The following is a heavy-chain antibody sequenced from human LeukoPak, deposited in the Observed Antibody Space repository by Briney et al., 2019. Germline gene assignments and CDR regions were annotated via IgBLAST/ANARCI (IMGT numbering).Heavy chain of an antibody. CDR3: AKSKKQWLLQGEGLDY. D-gene: IGHD6-19*01. CDR2: ISGTGVMT. Sequence: GGSLRLSCAASGFTFSNYAMSWVRQAPGKGLELVSAISGTGVMTYNADSVMGRFTISRDNSKNTVYLQMNSLRAEDTAVYYCAKSKKQWLLQGEGLDYWGQGTLVTVSS. V-gene: IGHV3-23*01. J-gene: IGHJ4*02. CDR1: GFTFSNYA.